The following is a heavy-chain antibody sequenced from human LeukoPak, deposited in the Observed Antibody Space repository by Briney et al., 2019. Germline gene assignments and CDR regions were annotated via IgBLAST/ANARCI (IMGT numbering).Heavy chain of an antibody. CDR1: GFTFSSYS. J-gene: IGHJ4*02. Sequence: GGSLRLSCAASGFTFSSYSMNWVRQAPGKGLEWVSSISSSSSYIYYADSVKGRFTISRDNAKNSLYLQMNSLRAEDTAVYYCARDHRWAARKFDYWGQGTLVTVSS. V-gene: IGHV3-21*01. D-gene: IGHD6-6*01. CDR3: ARDHRWAARKFDY. CDR2: ISSSSSYI.